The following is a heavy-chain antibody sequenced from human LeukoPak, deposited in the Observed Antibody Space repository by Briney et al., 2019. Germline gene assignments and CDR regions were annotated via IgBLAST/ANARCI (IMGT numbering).Heavy chain of an antibody. D-gene: IGHD4-11*01. CDR2: ITTRSAI. CDR1: GFTFSSYS. Sequence: GGSLRLSCAASGFTFSSYSMNWVRQAPGKGLEVGSSITTRSAIYYADSVKGRFTISRDNAKDSLYLQMNSLRADDTAVYYCARVRGAGLQYYYMDVWGKGTTVTVSS. J-gene: IGHJ6*03. V-gene: IGHV3-48*01. CDR3: ARVRGAGLQYYYMDV.